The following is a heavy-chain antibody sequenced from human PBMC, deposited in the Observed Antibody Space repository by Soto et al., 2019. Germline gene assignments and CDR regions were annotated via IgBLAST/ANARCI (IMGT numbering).Heavy chain of an antibody. CDR2: IIPIFGTA. V-gene: IGHV1-69*05. CDR1: GGTFSSYA. J-gene: IGHJ4*02. Sequence: ASVKVSCKASGGTFSSYAISWVRQAPGQGLEWMGGIIPIFGTANYAQKFQGRVTITRDASASTAYMELSSLRSEDTAVYYCATQTRQNSLDDWGQGTLVTGSS. CDR3: ATQTRQNSLDD.